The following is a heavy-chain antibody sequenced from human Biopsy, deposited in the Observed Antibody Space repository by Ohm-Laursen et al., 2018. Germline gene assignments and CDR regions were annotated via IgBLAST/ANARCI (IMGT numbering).Heavy chain of an antibody. CDR3: APQTPRDPDILTGAYHYDMAV. V-gene: IGHV1-69*01. J-gene: IGHJ6*02. CDR2: IITFFRTV. CDR1: GGTFSNSA. D-gene: IGHD3-9*01. Sequence: VSSVKVSCKVSGGTFSNSAISWVRQAPGQGLEWMGGIITFFRTVNYAQNFQGRLTITADEFTDTDYMELSSLRSEDTAVYYCAPQTPRDPDILTGAYHYDMAVWGQGTTVTVSS.